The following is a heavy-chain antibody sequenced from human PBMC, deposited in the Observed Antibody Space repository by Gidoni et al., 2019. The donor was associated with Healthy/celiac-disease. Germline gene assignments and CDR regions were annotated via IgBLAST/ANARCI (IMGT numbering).Heavy chain of an antibody. J-gene: IGHJ4*02. CDR3: ARAPKYCSGGICYGGFDY. D-gene: IGHD2-15*01. V-gene: IGHV4-39*01. Sequence: QLQLQESGPGLLKPSETLSLPCTVSGGSISSSSYYWGWIRQPPGKGLECIGGISYSGSTYDNPSLNSRVTISVDTSKNQFSLKLSSVTAADTAVYYWARAPKYCSGGICYGGFDYWGQGTLVTVSS. CDR1: GGSISSSSYY. CDR2: ISYSGST.